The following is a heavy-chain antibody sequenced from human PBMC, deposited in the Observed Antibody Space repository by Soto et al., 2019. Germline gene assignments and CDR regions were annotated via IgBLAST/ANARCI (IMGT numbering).Heavy chain of an antibody. CDR3: ARTSMQSRGYSYGHGGMDV. CDR2: IDPSDSYT. V-gene: IGHV5-10-1*01. D-gene: IGHD5-18*01. Sequence: GAEVKKPGESLRISCKGSGYSFTSYWISWVRQMPGKGLEWMGRIDPSDSYTNYSPSFQGHVTISADKSISTAYLQWSSLKASDTAMYYCARTSMQSRGYSYGHGGMDVWGQGTTGTVSS. J-gene: IGHJ6*02. CDR1: GYSFTSYW.